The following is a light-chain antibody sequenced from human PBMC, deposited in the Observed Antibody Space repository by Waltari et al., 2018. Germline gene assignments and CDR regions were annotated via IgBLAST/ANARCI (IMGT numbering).Light chain of an antibody. CDR2: RDR. J-gene: IGLJ2*01. V-gene: IGLV3-9*01. CDR3: QVWDSTTAGV. CDR1: NIGTKT. Sequence: SYELTQPLSVSVALGQTAKITCGGNNIGTKTVHWYHQKPGQAPVLVISRDRNRPSGFPERFSGSNSGNTATLTISRAQAGDEADYYCQVWDSTTAGVFGGGTKLTVL.